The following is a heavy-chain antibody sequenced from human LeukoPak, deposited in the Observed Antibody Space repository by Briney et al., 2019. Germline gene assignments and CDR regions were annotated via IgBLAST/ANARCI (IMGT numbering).Heavy chain of an antibody. J-gene: IGHJ3*02. CDR1: GYTFTSYY. CDR2: INPNSGGT. Sequence: ASVKVSCKASGYTFTSYYMHWVRQAPGQGLEWMGWINPNSGGTNYAQKFQGRVTMTRDTSISTAYMELSRLRSDDTAVYYCARVYYDFWSGYVDAFDIWGQGTMVTVSS. V-gene: IGHV1-2*02. D-gene: IGHD3-3*01. CDR3: ARVYYDFWSGYVDAFDI.